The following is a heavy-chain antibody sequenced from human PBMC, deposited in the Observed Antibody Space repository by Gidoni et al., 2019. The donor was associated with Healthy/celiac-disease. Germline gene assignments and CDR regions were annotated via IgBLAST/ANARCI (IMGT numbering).Heavy chain of an antibody. V-gene: IGHV4-31*01. J-gene: IGHJ4*02. D-gene: IGHD2-15*01. Sequence: VQLQESGPGLAKPSQTLSLTCTVPGGSISSGGYYWSWIRQHPGKGLAWIGYIYYSGSTYYNPSLKSLVTISVDTSKNQFSLKLSSVTAADTAVYYCARETAATGYFDYWGQGTLVTVSS. CDR3: ARETAATGYFDY. CDR1: GGSISSGGYY. CDR2: IYYSGST.